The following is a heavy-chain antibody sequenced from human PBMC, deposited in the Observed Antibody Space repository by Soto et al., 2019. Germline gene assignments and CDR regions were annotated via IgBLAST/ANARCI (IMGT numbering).Heavy chain of an antibody. CDR1: GFTFSSYG. V-gene: IGHV3-30*03. Sequence: QVQLVESGGGVVQPGRSLRLSCAASGFTFSSYGMHWVRQAPGKGLERVAVISYDGSNKYCADSVKGRFTISRDNSKNTLSLQMNSLRAEDTAVYYCATDKVRVVVAAAFDYWGQGTLVTVSS. CDR3: ATDKVRVVVAAAFDY. D-gene: IGHD2-15*01. J-gene: IGHJ4*02. CDR2: ISYDGSNK.